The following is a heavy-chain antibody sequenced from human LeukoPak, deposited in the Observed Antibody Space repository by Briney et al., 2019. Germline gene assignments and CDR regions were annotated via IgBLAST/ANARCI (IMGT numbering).Heavy chain of an antibody. CDR1: GFTFSSFW. V-gene: IGHV3-74*01. J-gene: IGHJ4*02. D-gene: IGHD3-10*01. CDR3: GRQGIYGSGNLDY. CDR2: ISAGGDTT. Sequence: GGSLRLSCAASGFTFSSFWMHWVRQAPGKGLVWVSRISAGGDTTTYADSVKGRFTISRDNSKNTLYLQMNSLRAEDTAVYYCGRQGIYGSGNLDYWGQGTLVTVSS.